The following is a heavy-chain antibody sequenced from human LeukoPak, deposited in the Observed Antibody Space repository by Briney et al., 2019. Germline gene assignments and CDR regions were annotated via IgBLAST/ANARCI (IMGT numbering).Heavy chain of an antibody. CDR3: ARVAVRGVIIFHFDY. CDR1: GVTFSSYS. Sequence: GGSLRLSCAASGVTFSSYSMNWVRQAPGKGLEWVSSICSSSSYIYYVVPVTGRHTISRVNAKNSLYLQMNSLRAEDTAVYYCARVAVRGVIIFHFDYWGQGTLVTVSS. J-gene: IGHJ4*02. V-gene: IGHV3-21*01. D-gene: IGHD3-10*01. CDR2: ICSSSSYI.